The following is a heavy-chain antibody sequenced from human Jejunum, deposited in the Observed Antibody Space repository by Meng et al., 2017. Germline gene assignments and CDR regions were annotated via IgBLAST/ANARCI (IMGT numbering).Heavy chain of an antibody. Sequence: QVHLRQWGAGRLKPPETLSPTCGVDGGSFNSYCWNWSRQPPGKGLEWIGEINQNGRTNYNPSLESRVTISMDKSKKEFSLRLASVTAADTAMYYCVRGRDPMVVGELDPWGQGTLVTVSS. D-gene: IGHD2-15*01. J-gene: IGHJ5*02. CDR2: INQNGRT. V-gene: IGHV4-34*01. CDR3: VRGRDPMVVGELDP. CDR1: GGSFNSYC.